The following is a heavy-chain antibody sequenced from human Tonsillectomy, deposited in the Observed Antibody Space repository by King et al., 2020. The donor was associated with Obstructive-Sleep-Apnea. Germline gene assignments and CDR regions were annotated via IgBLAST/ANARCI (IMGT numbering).Heavy chain of an antibody. J-gene: IGHJ4*02. CDR1: GYSFTSYW. CDR2: IDPRDSYT. D-gene: IGHD6-13*01. Sequence: VQLVESGAEVKKPGESLRISGKGSGYSFTSYWFSGVRQMPGKGLEWMGRIDPRDSYTNYSPSFQGHVTISADKSISIAYLQWSSLKASDTAMYYCAGRSDSSSWYFYFDYWGQGTLVTVSS. V-gene: IGHV5-10-1*01. CDR3: AGRSDSSSWYFYFDY.